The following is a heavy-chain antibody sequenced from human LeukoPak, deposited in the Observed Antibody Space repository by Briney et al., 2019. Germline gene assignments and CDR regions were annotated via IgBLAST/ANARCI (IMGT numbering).Heavy chain of an antibody. D-gene: IGHD2-2*01. CDR1: GGSISSSSYY. Sequence: SETLSLTCTVSGGSISSSSYYWGWIRQPPGKGLEWIGSIYYSGSTYYNPSLKSRVTISVDTSKNQFSLKLSSVTAADTAVYYCATSRQLLDNWFDPWGRGTLVTVSS. J-gene: IGHJ5*02. V-gene: IGHV4-39*01. CDR2: IYYSGST. CDR3: ATSRQLLDNWFDP.